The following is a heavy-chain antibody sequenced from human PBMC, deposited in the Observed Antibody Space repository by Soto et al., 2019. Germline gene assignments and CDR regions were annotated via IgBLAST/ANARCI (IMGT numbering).Heavy chain of an antibody. V-gene: IGHV4-59*01. CDR1: GGSISSYY. J-gene: IGHJ6*02. Sequence: QVQLQESGPGLVKPSETLSLTCTVSGGSISSYYWSWIRQPPGKGLEWIGYIYYSGSTNYNPSLKSRVTISVDTSTNQLSLKLSSVTAAVTAVYYCARSLKKGYYYGMDVWGQGTTVTVSS. CDR3: ARSLKKGYYYGMDV. CDR2: IYYSGST.